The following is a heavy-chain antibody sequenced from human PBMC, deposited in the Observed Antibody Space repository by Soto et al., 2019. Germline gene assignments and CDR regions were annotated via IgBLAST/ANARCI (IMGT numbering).Heavy chain of an antibody. CDR2: ISYDGSNK. CDR3: AKDSLWTIFGVVAYYYYGMDV. Sequence: PGGSLRLSCAASGFTFSSYGMHWVRQAPGKGLEWVAVISYDGSNKYYADSVKGRFTISRDNSKNTLYLQMNSLRAEDTAVYYCAKDSLWTIFGVVAYYYYGMDVWGQGTTVTVSS. CDR1: GFTFSSYG. V-gene: IGHV3-30*18. J-gene: IGHJ6*02. D-gene: IGHD3-3*01.